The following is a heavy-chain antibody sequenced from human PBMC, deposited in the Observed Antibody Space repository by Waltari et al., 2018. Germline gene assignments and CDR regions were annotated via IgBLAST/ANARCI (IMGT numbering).Heavy chain of an antibody. CDR3: ARVTPDYGDPFDY. V-gene: IGHV4-38-2*01. CDR1: GYSIRSGYY. CDR2: IYHSGST. J-gene: IGHJ4*02. D-gene: IGHD4-17*01. Sequence: QVQLQESGPGLVKPSETLSLTSAVSGYSIRSGYYWGWIRQPPGKGLEWIGSIYHSGSTYYNPSLKSRVTISVDTSKNQFSLKLSSVTAADTAMYYCARVTPDYGDPFDYWGQGTLVTVSS.